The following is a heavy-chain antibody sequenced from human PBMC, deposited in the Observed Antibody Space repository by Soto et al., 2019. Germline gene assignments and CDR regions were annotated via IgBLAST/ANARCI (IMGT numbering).Heavy chain of an antibody. CDR3: AKDYSNINYVGGFDY. J-gene: IGHJ4*02. CDR1: GFTFSSYA. CDR2: IGGSDGTT. Sequence: GGSLRLSCAASGFTFSSYAMSWVRQAPGKGLEWVSGIGGSDGTTYYADSVKGRFTISRDNSKNTLYVQMNSLRAEDTAVYYCAKDYSNINYVGGFDYWGQGTLVTVSS. V-gene: IGHV3-23*01. D-gene: IGHD4-4*01.